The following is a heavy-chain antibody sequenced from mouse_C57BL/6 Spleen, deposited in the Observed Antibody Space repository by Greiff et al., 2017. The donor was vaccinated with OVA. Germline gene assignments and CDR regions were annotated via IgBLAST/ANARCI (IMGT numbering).Heavy chain of an antibody. Sequence: EVQLQQSGPELVKPGASVKISCKASGYTFTDYYMNWVKQSHGKSLEWIGDINPNNGGTSYNQKFKGKATLTVDKSSSTAYMELRSLTSEDSAVYYCARWAIEYFDVWGTGTTVTVSS. CDR2: INPNNGGT. J-gene: IGHJ1*03. CDR1: GYTFTDYY. CDR3: ARWAIEYFDV. D-gene: IGHD3-1*01. V-gene: IGHV1-26*01.